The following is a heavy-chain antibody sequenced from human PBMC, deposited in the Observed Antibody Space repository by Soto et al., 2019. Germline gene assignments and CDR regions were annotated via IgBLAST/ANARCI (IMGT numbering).Heavy chain of an antibody. CDR1: GFNFNDYG. Sequence: QVQLVESGGGVVQPGRSLRLSCVASGFNFNDYGLNWVRQAPGKGLEWVAITWFDGSIDYYAESGKGRFTISRDNSKNPGSLRMNHLRGEQTAIYYGTRDGAHIESSGKFDFWGQGTQVTVSS. D-gene: IGHD3-22*01. CDR3: TRDGAHIESSGKFDF. CDR2: TWFDGSID. V-gene: IGHV3-33*01. J-gene: IGHJ4*02.